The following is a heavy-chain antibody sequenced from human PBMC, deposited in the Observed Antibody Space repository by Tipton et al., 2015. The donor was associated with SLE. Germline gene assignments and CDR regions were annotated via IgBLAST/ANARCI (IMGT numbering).Heavy chain of an antibody. CDR1: GGSISSYY. D-gene: IGHD3-10*01. J-gene: IGHJ4*02. Sequence: TLSLTCTVSGGSISSYYWSWIRQPPGKGLEWIGYIYYSGSTNYNPSLKSRVTISVDTSKNQFSLKLSSVTAADTAVYYCARFVELPPDYWGQGTLVTVSS. V-gene: IGHV4-59*01. CDR2: IYYSGST. CDR3: ARFVELPPDY.